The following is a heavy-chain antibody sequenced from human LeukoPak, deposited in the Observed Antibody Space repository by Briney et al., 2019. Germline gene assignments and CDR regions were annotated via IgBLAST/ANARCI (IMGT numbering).Heavy chain of an antibody. V-gene: IGHV3-23*01. CDR2: ISGSGGST. CDR1: GVTFSSYA. J-gene: IGHJ4*02. Sequence: GGSLRLSCAASGVTFSSYAMSWVRKAPGTGLELVSAISGSGGSTFYAVSVKGRFTISRDNSKNTLYLQMNSLRAEGTAVYYCATRLGSGYDYVFWGQGTLVTVSS. CDR3: ATRLGSGYDYVF. D-gene: IGHD5-12*01.